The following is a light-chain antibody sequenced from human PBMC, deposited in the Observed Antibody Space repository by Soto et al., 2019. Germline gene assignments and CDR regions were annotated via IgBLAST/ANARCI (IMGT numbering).Light chain of an antibody. Sequence: DIQMTQSPSTLSASVVDRVTITCRASQSIDNWLAWYQQKPGKAPQLLIYDASRVKTGVPSRFTASGSGTEFTLTINTLQADDSATYFCQHYNGYPYTFGPGTKVDIK. CDR2: DAS. V-gene: IGKV1-5*01. CDR3: QHYNGYPYT. J-gene: IGKJ2*01. CDR1: QSIDNW.